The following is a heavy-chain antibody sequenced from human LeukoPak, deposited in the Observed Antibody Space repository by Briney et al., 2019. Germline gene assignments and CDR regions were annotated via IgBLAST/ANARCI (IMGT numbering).Heavy chain of an antibody. Sequence: SETLSLTCTVSGGSISSYYWSWIRQPAGKGLEWIGRIHTSGSTNYNPSLKSRVTMSVDTSKNQFSLKLRSVTAADTAVYYCARDTYYYGSGSYYFDYWGQGTLATVSS. V-gene: IGHV4-4*07. CDR3: ARDTYYYGSGSYYFDY. D-gene: IGHD3-10*01. CDR2: IHTSGST. CDR1: GGSISSYY. J-gene: IGHJ4*02.